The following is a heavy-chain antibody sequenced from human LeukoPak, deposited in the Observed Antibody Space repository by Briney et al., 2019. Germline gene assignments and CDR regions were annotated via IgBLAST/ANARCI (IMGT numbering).Heavy chain of an antibody. V-gene: IGHV3-48*04. D-gene: IGHD3-9*01. Sequence: GGSLRLSCAASGFTFSSCSMNWVRLAPGKGLEWVSYISSSSSTMYYADSVRGRFTISRDNAKNSLYLQMNSLRADDTAVYYCAGSVLTGYPNFDYWGQGTLVTVSS. CDR2: ISSSSSTM. J-gene: IGHJ4*02. CDR1: GFTFSSCS. CDR3: AGSVLTGYPNFDY.